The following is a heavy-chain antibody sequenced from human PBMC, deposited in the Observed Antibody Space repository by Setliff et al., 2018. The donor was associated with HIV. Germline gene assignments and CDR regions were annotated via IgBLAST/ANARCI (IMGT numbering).Heavy chain of an antibody. J-gene: IGHJ3*02. V-gene: IGHV1-18*01. Sequence: ASVKVSCKASGYTSNNYGISWVRQAPGQGLEWMGWISYNSGNTHYSQRLQDRGTMTIDKLTATVYMELTSLRSDDTAVYYCASQTGGRRAFEIWGQGTVVTVSS. CDR3: ASQTGGRRAFEI. D-gene: IGHD3-16*01. CDR2: ISYNSGNT. CDR1: GYTSNNYG.